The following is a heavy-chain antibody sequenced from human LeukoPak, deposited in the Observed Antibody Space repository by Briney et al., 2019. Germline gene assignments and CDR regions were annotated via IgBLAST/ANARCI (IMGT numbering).Heavy chain of an antibody. CDR2: IYYSGST. J-gene: IGHJ4*02. CDR1: GGSISSSSYY. D-gene: IGHD2/OR15-2a*01. Sequence: SETLSLTCTVSGGSISSSSYYWGWLRQPPGKGLEWIGNIYYSGSTYSNPSLKSRVTISVDTSKNQFSLKLSSVTAADTAVYYCARVRIRRVFDYWGQGTLVTVSS. CDR3: ARVRIRRVFDY. V-gene: IGHV4-39*07.